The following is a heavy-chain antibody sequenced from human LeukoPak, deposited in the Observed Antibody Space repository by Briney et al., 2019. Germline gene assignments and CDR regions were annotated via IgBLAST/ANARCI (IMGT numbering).Heavy chain of an antibody. D-gene: IGHD6-13*01. Sequence: GGSLRLSCAASGFTFSSYSMNWVRQAPGKGLEWVSYISSSSSTIYYADSVKGRFTISRDNAKSSLYLQMNSLRAEDTAVYYCARDGIAAAGTVFDPWGQGTLVTVSS. CDR3: ARDGIAAAGTVFDP. J-gene: IGHJ5*02. CDR2: ISSSSSTI. V-gene: IGHV3-48*01. CDR1: GFTFSSYS.